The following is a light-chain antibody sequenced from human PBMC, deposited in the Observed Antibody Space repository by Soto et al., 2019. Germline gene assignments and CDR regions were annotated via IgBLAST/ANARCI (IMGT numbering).Light chain of an antibody. V-gene: IGKV3-20*01. CDR1: QSISSSY. CDR2: GAS. Sequence: EIVLTQAPGTLSLSPGERATLSCRASQSISSSYLAWYQQKPGQAPRLLIYGASSRATGIPDRFSGSGSGTDFTLTISRLEPADFAVYYCQQYGNSPRTFGQGTKVDIK. CDR3: QQYGNSPRT. J-gene: IGKJ1*01.